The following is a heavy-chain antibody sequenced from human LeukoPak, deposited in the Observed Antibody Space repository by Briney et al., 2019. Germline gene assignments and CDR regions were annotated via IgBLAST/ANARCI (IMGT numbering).Heavy chain of an antibody. D-gene: IGHD6-19*01. J-gene: IGHJ4*02. CDR2: INPNSGDT. Sequence: ASVKVSCKASGYSFTGQDMHWVRQAPGQGLEWMGWINPNSGDTNYAQKFQGRVTMTRDTTISTAYMELNRLASDDTAVYYCASYPRYSSTPPFDYGGQGTPVTVSS. V-gene: IGHV1-2*02. CDR1: GYSFTGQD. CDR3: ASYPRYSSTPPFDY.